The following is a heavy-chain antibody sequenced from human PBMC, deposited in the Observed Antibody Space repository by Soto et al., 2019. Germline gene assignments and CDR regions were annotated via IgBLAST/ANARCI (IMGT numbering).Heavy chain of an antibody. J-gene: IGHJ5*02. Sequence: QVQLQESGPGLVKPSETLSLTCTVSAGSVSSGNYYWSWIRQSPVKGLEWIGYIFYSGSTNYNPSLKSRVSISVDTSKNQFSLTLTSVTTADTAVYYCARDVTTSGRHPPESTWGQGTLVTVS. D-gene: IGHD6-19*01. V-gene: IGHV4-61*01. CDR3: ARDVTTSGRHPPEST. CDR2: IFYSGST. CDR1: AGSVSSGNYY.